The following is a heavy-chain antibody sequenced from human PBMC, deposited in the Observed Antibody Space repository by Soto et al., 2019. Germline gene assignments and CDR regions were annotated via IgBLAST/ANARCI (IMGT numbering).Heavy chain of an antibody. CDR2: ISGSGGST. J-gene: IGHJ6*02. CDR3: AKGTYDILTGSEDYYYYYGMDV. D-gene: IGHD3-9*01. Sequence: GGSLRLSCAASGFTFSSYAMSWVRQAPGKGLEWVSAISGSGGSTYYADSVKGRFTISRDNSKNTLYLQMNSLRAEDTAVYYCAKGTYDILTGSEDYYYYYGMDVWGQGTTVTVSS. V-gene: IGHV3-23*01. CDR1: GFTFSSYA.